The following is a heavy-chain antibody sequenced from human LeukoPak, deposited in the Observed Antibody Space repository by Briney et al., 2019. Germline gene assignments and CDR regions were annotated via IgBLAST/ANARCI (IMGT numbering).Heavy chain of an antibody. CDR1: GFAFGSEA. CDR2: ISPGGGTT. J-gene: IGHJ4*02. Sequence: GGSLRLSCAVSGFAFGSEAMSWVRQSPARGLEWVASISPGGGTTYYADYVKGRFTISRDNSKNTLYLQMNSLRAEDTAVYYCAKDEASATALGYWGQGTLVTVSS. D-gene: IGHD2-21*02. V-gene: IGHV3-23*01. CDR3: AKDEASATALGY.